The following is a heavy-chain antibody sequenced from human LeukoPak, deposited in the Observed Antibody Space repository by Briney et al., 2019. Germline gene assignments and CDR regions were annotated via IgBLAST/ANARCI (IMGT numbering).Heavy chain of an antibody. CDR1: GYTFTSYG. CDR3: ARDSHLYYDSSGYYPQH. D-gene: IGHD3-22*01. Sequence: ASVKVSCKASGYTFTSYGISWVRQAPGQGLEWMGWISAYNGNTNYAQKLQGRVTMTTDTSTSTAYMELRSLRSDDTAVYYCARDSHLYYDSSGYYPQHWGQGTLVTVSS. V-gene: IGHV1-18*01. CDR2: ISAYNGNT. J-gene: IGHJ1*01.